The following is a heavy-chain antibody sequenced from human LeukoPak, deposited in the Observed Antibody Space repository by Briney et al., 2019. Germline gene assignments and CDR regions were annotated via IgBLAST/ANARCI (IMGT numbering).Heavy chain of an antibody. CDR1: GYTFTSYG. V-gene: IGHV1-18*01. CDR2: ISAYNGNT. CDR3: ARDASRKPVLRFLEWFQNNPYYYYYMDV. Sequence: GASVKVSCKASGYTFTSYGISWVRQAPGQGLEWMGWISAYNGNTNYAQKLQDRVTMTTDTSTSTAYMELRSLRSDDTAVYYCARDASRKPVLRFLEWFQNNPYYYYYMDVWGKGTTVTVSS. D-gene: IGHD3-3*01. J-gene: IGHJ6*03.